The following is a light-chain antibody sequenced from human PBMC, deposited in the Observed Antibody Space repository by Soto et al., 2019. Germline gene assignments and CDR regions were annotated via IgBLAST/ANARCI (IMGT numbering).Light chain of an antibody. V-gene: IGLV1-40*01. J-gene: IGLJ1*01. CDR3: QSYDSRLSASV. CDR2: RTS. CDR1: SSDIGAGYD. Sequence: QSVLTQPPSVSGAPGQEVTISCTGGSSDIGAGYDVHWYQQIPGTVPKLLIFRTSSRPSGVPDRFSASKSGTSASLAITGLQAKDEADYYCQSYDSRLSASVSGTGTKLTDL.